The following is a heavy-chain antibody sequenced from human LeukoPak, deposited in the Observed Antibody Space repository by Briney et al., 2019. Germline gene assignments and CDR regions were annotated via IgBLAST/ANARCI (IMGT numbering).Heavy chain of an antibody. CDR1: GGSISSYY. CDR3: ARAADGSGSYSPYY. J-gene: IGHJ4*02. Sequence: SETLSLTCTVSGGSISSYYWSWIRQPPGKGPERIGYIYYSGTTNYNPSLKRRVTISVDTSKNPFTLKLISVPAADTAVYCCARAADGSGSYSPYYWGQGTLVTVSS. CDR2: IYYSGTT. D-gene: IGHD3-10*01. V-gene: IGHV4-59*01.